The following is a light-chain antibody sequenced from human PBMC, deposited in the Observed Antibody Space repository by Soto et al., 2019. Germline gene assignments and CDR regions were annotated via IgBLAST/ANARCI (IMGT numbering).Light chain of an antibody. CDR3: AAWDESLNGVV. V-gene: IGLV1-44*01. CDR1: SSNVGSKS. Sequence: QSVLTQPPSASGTPGQGVTISCSGRSSNVGSKSVNWYRQVPGTAPKLLVDSNNKRPSGVPDRVSGSKSGTSASLVISGLQSEDEADYYCAAWDESLNGVVFGEGTKLTVL. J-gene: IGLJ3*02. CDR2: SNN.